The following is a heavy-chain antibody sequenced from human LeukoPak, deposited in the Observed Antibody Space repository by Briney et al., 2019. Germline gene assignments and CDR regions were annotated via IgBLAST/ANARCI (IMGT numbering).Heavy chain of an antibody. J-gene: IGHJ5*02. V-gene: IGHV1-8*01. CDR2: MNPNSGNT. Sequence: ASVKVSCKASGYTFTSYDINWVRQATGQGLEWMGWMNPNSGNTGYAQKFQGRVTMTRNTSISTAYMELSSLRSEDTAVYYCAHAGGDTLYNWFDPWGQGTLVTVSS. CDR3: AHAGGDTLYNWFDP. D-gene: IGHD3-9*01. CDR1: GYTFTSYD.